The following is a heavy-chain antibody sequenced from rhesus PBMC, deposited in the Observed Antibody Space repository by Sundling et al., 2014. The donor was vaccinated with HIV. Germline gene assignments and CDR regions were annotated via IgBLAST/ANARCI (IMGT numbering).Heavy chain of an antibody. J-gene: IGHJ4*01. V-gene: IGHV3-59*01. CDR1: GFSFSDYY. D-gene: IGHD2-21*01. Sequence: EVQLVESGGGLAKPGGSLRLSCAASGFSFSDYYMHWVRQAPGKGLEWVSGFSYTGGSTYYADSVKGRFTISRENAKNTLYLQMDSLRAEDTAVYYCARERVNTVLGVRHYYFDYWGQGVLVTVSS. CDR3: ARERVNTVLGVRHYYFDY. CDR2: FSYTGGST.